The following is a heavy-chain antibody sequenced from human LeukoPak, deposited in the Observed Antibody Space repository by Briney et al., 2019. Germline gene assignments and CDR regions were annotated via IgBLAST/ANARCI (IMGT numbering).Heavy chain of an antibody. CDR3: ARLVVWEAYYYDSSGYNYFDY. D-gene: IGHD3-22*01. J-gene: IGHJ4*02. Sequence: PETLSLTCTVSGGSISSYYWSWIRQPAGKGLEWIGRIYTSGSTNYNPSLKSRVTMSVDTSKNQFSLKLSSVTAADTAVYYCARLVVWEAYYYDSSGYNYFDYWGQGTLVTVSS. CDR1: GGSISSYY. CDR2: IYTSGST. V-gene: IGHV4-4*07.